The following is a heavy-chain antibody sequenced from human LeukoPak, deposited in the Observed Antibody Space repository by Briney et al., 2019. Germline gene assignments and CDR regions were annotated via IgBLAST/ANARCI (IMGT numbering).Heavy chain of an antibody. D-gene: IGHD6-19*01. CDR3: ARQGYKSGWYPTFDF. CDR2: VYYAGIT. CDR1: GDSIGTYY. J-gene: IGHJ4*02. V-gene: IGHV4-59*13. Sequence: SETLSLTCTVSGDSIGTYYWSCIRRPPGKGREWIGHVYYAGITDYNPSRQSRVTISVDPPRNQLSLKLNSVTAADTAVYYCARQGYKSGWYPTFDFWGPGTQVIVSS.